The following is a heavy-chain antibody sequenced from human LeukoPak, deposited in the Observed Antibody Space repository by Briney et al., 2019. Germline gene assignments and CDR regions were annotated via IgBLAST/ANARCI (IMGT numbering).Heavy chain of an antibody. Sequence: GGSLRLSCAASGFTFSSYSMNWVRQAPGKGLEWVSSISSSSSYIYYADSVKGRFTISRDNAKNTLYLQMGSLRAEDMAVYYCAREGGDYYDSSGYYYYFDYWGQGTLVTVSS. CDR3: AREGGDYYDSSGYYYYFDY. D-gene: IGHD3-22*01. CDR2: ISSSSSYI. CDR1: GFTFSSYS. V-gene: IGHV3-21*01. J-gene: IGHJ4*02.